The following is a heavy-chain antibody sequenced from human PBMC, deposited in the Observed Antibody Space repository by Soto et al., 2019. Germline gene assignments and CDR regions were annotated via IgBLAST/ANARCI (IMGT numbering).Heavy chain of an antibody. CDR2: IYYSGST. CDR3: ARVMGIYYILTGTELEIFDY. V-gene: IGHV4-59*01. CDR1: GGSISSYY. Sequence: SETLSLTCTVSGGSISSYYWSWIRQPPGKGLEWSGYIYYSGSTNYNPSPKSRVTISVDTSKNQFSLKLSSVTAADTAVYYCARVMGIYYILTGTELEIFDYRAQGTLVTVS. D-gene: IGHD3-9*01. J-gene: IGHJ4*02.